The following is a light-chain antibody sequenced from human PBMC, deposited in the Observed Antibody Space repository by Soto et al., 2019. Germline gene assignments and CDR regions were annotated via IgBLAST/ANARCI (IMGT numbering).Light chain of an antibody. CDR1: QTISSW. CDR3: QQYYDYPWT. J-gene: IGKJ1*01. Sequence: DIQMTQSPSTLSGSVGDRVTITCRASQTISSWLAWYQQKPGKAPKLLIYKASTLKSGVPSRFSGSGSGTEFTLTISSLQPDDFGRYYCQQYYDYPWTFGQGTKVDIK. V-gene: IGKV1-5*03. CDR2: KAS.